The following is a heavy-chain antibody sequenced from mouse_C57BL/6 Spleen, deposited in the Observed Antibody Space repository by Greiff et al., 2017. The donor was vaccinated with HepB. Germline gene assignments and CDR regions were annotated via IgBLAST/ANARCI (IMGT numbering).Heavy chain of an antibody. V-gene: IGHV1-15*01. CDR2: IDPETGGT. J-gene: IGHJ3*01. CDR3: TRSRRFITTVVATPFAY. CDR1: GYTFTDYE. D-gene: IGHD1-1*01. Sequence: QVQLQQSGAELVRPGASVTLSCKASGYTFTDYEMHWVKQTPVHGLEWIGAIDPETGGTAYNQKFKGKAILTADKSSSTAYMELRSLTSEDSAVYYCTRSRRFITTVVATPFAYWGQGTLVTVSA.